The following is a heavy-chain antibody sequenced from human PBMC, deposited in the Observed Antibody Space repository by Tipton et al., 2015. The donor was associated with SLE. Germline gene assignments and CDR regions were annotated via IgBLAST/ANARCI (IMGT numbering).Heavy chain of an antibody. V-gene: IGHV4-34*01. CDR3: ARDGAARGDFDY. J-gene: IGHJ4*02. Sequence: TLSLTCAVYGGSFSGYYWSWIRQSPGKGLEWIGEINHSGSTNYNPSLKSRVTISVDTSKNQFSLKLSSVTAADTAVYYCARDGAARGDFDYWGQGTLVIVSS. CDR1: GGSFSGYY. D-gene: IGHD6-6*01. CDR2: INHSGST.